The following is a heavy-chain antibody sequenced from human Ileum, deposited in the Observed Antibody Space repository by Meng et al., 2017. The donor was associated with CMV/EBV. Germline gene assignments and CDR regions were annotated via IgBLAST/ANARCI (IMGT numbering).Heavy chain of an antibody. CDR1: GGSISSGDYY. CDR2: IYYSGST. D-gene: IGHD6-13*01. Sequence: QVQPQESGPGLGKPFHTLSLTCTVSGGSISSGDYYWSWIRQSPGKGLEWIGYIYYSGSTYYNPSLKSRVTISVDTSKNQFSLKLSSVTAADTAVYYCAREIPSSSWYYLDYWGQGTLVTVLL. CDR3: AREIPSSSWYYLDY. V-gene: IGHV4-30-4*08. J-gene: IGHJ4*02.